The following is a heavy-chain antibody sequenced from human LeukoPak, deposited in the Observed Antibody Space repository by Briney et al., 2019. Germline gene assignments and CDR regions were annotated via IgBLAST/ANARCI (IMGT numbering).Heavy chain of an antibody. Sequence: SETLSLTCTVSGGSISSYYWSWIRQPPGKGLEWIGYIYYSGSTNYNPSLKSRVTISVDTSKNQFSLKLSSVTAADTAVYYCARVDGCSSSWYVDYWGQGTLVTVSS. D-gene: IGHD6-13*01. CDR2: IYYSGST. V-gene: IGHV4-59*01. CDR1: GGSISSYY. J-gene: IGHJ4*02. CDR3: ARVDGCSSSWYVDY.